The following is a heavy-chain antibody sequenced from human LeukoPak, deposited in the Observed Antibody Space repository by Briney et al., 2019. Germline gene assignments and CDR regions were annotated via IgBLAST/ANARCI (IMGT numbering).Heavy chain of an antibody. J-gene: IGHJ4*02. D-gene: IGHD4-17*01. Sequence: GGSLRLSCAASAFTFSNYDMHWVRQAPGKGLEWVSFIRYDGSNKYYADSVKGRFTISRDNSKNTLYLQMNSLRAEDTAVYYCAKDTVTILDYWGQGTLVTVSS. CDR3: AKDTVTILDY. CDR2: IRYDGSNK. CDR1: AFTFSNYD. V-gene: IGHV3-30*02.